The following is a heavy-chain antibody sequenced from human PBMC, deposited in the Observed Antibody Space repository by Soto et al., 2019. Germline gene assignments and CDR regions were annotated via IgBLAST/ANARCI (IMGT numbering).Heavy chain of an antibody. D-gene: IGHD3-10*01. CDR2: INHSGST. V-gene: IGHV4-34*01. CDR1: GGSFSGYY. CDR3: ARGRVRGVIRYYYYGMDV. J-gene: IGHJ6*02. Sequence: TLSLTCAVYGGSFSGYYWSWIRQPPGKGLEWIGEINHSGSTNYNPSLKSRVTISVDTSKNQFSLKLSSVTAADTAVYYCARGRVRGVIRYYYYGMDVWGQGTTVTVSS.